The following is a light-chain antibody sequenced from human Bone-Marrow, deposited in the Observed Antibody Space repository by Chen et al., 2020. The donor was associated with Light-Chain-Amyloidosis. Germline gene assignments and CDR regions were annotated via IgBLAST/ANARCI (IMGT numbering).Light chain of an antibody. J-gene: IGLJ3*02. CDR3: QVCDSSSDQVL. CDR2: EDA. CDR1: NIGRKG. Sequence: SYVQTQPPSLSVAPGQTARINCGGNNIGRKGVHWYQQKPGQAPVLVIYEDADRPSGIPQRFSVSESYNTATLTVILLKALDLADYFCQVCDSSSDQVLFGGGTKLT. V-gene: IGLV3-21*02.